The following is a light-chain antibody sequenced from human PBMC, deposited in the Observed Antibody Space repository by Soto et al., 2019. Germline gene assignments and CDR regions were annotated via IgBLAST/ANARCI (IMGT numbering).Light chain of an antibody. CDR3: SSYAGGNNLGV. CDR1: SSDVGGYNY. CDR2: DVF. Sequence: QSVLTQPPSASGSPGQSVTISCTGTSSDVGGYNYVSWYQQHPGKAPKLVIYDVFKRPSGVPDRFSGSKSGNTASLTVSGLQAEDEADYYCSSYAGGNNLGVFGGGTKLTVL. V-gene: IGLV2-8*01. J-gene: IGLJ2*01.